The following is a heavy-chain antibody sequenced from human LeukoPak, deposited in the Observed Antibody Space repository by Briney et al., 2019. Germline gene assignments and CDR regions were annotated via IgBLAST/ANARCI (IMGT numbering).Heavy chain of an antibody. CDR1: GGSISSGSYY. V-gene: IGHV4-61*02. CDR2: IYTSGST. CDR3: AREMVVPAAAGWFDP. Sequence: SETLSLTCTVSGGSISSGSYYWSSIRQPAGKGLEWIGRIYTSGSTNYSPSLKSRVTISVDTSKNQFSLKLSSVTAADTAVYYCAREMVVPAAAGWFDPWGQGTLVTVSS. D-gene: IGHD2-2*01. J-gene: IGHJ5*02.